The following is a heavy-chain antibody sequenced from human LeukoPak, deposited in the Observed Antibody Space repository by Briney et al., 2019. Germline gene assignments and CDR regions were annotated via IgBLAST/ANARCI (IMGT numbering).Heavy chain of an antibody. CDR3: ARGGSGRDYYYYYMDV. CDR1: GYTFTGYY. V-gene: IGHV1-2*02. Sequence: ASVKVSCKASGYTFTGYYMHWVRQAPGQGLEWMGWINPNSGGTNYAQKFQGRVTMTRDTSISTAYMELSRLRSDDTAVYYCARGGSGRDYYYYYMDVWGKGTTVPVSS. D-gene: IGHD3-10*01. CDR2: INPNSGGT. J-gene: IGHJ6*03.